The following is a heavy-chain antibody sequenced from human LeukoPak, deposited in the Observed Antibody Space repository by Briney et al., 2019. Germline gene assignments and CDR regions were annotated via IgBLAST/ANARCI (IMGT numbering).Heavy chain of an antibody. Sequence: PSETLSLTCTVSGGSISSYYWSWIRQPPGKGLKWIGFMHYSGSTNYNPSLKSRVTISVDTSKNQFSLKLSSVTAADTAVYYCATWGAIVAGNDYWGQGTLVTVSS. CDR3: ATWGAIVAGNDY. V-gene: IGHV4-59*01. CDR1: GGSISSYY. D-gene: IGHD6-19*01. CDR2: MHYSGST. J-gene: IGHJ4*02.